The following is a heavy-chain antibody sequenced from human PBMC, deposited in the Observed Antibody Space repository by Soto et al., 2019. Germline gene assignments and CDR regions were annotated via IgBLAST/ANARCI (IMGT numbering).Heavy chain of an antibody. CDR3: ARDRDVWSGFYPAY. CDR2: INSAGSIT. Sequence: EVQLVESGGGLVQPGGSLRVSCAASGFTFSNYWMHWVRQAPGKGLVWVSRINSAGSITTYADSVKGRFTISRDNAKNTVSLQMNSLRAEDTGIYYCARDRDVWSGFYPAYWGQGTLVTVSS. J-gene: IGHJ4*02. CDR1: GFTFSNYW. D-gene: IGHD3-3*01. V-gene: IGHV3-74*01.